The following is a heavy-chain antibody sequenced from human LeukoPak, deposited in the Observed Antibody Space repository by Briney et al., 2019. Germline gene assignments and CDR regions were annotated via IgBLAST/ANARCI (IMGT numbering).Heavy chain of an antibody. J-gene: IGHJ4*02. Sequence: SETLSLTCTVSGGSISSYSCSWIRQPPGKGLEWIGYIYYSGSTTYNPSLKSRVSTSVDTSKNQFSLNLSSVTAADTAVYYCARGVAGTGLGGAFDYWGQGTLVTVSS. CDR1: GGSISSYS. CDR3: ARGVAGTGLGGAFDY. CDR2: IYYSGST. V-gene: IGHV4-59*01. D-gene: IGHD1-1*01.